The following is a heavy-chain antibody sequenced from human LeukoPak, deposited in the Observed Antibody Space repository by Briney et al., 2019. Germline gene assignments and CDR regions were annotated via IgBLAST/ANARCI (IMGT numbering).Heavy chain of an antibody. J-gene: IGHJ5*02. D-gene: IGHD2-15*01. Sequence: GGSLRLSCAASGFTFSSYWMHWVRHAPEKGLVWVSRINSDGSSTSYADSVKGRFTISRDNAKSTLYLQMNSLRAEDTAVYYCARDGSSPSWGQGTLVTVSS. CDR2: INSDGSST. CDR3: ARDGSSPS. V-gene: IGHV3-74*01. CDR1: GFTFSSYW.